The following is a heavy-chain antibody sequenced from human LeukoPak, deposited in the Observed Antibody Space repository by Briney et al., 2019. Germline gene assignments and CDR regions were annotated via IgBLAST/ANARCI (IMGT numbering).Heavy chain of an antibody. D-gene: IGHD5-18*01. CDR3: VSPRGFSYGYFVN. J-gene: IGHJ4*03. CDR1: GGSISSSSAY. Sequence: PWETLSLTCTVSGGSISSSSAYWGWLRPPPGKGLVGIGSIYYSKNTNYNPTLKSRVPISPATSKTPFSLALCSVSATDTAVYYCVSPRGFSYGYFVNWGHGTLFSAS. CDR2: IYYSKNT. V-gene: IGHV4-39*01.